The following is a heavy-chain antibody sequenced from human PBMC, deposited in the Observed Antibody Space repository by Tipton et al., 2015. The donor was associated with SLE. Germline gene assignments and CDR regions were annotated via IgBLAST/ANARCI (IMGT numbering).Heavy chain of an antibody. V-gene: IGHV3-7*03. CDR1: GFTFDDYG. CDR2: IKQGGSEK. J-gene: IGHJ5*02. Sequence: SLRLSCAASGFTFDDYGMSWVRQAPGKGLEWVANIKQGGSEKYYVDSVKGRFTISRDNAKNSLYLQMNSLRAEDTAVYYCARDNLRVVVAATNWFDPWGQGTLVTVSS. CDR3: ARDNLRVVVAATNWFDP. D-gene: IGHD2-15*01.